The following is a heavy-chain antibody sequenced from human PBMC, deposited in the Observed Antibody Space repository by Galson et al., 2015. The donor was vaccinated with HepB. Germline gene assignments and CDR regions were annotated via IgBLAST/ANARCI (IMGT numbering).Heavy chain of an antibody. CDR2: ISSSSSYT. CDR3: ARVPHSSGEFDY. D-gene: IGHD6-19*01. V-gene: IGHV3-11*05. J-gene: IGHJ4*02. Sequence: SLRLSCAASGFSFSDHYMSWIRQAPGKGLEWVSYISSSSSYTNYADSVKGRFTISRDNAKNSLYLQMNSLRAEDTAVYYCARVPHSSGEFDYWGQGTLVTVSS. CDR1: GFSFSDHY.